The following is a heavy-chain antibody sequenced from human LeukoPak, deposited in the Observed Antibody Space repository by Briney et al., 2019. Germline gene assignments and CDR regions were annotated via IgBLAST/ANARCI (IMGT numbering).Heavy chain of an antibody. CDR2: IYSGGTT. D-gene: IGHD3-3*01. CDR1: EFTVTTNY. CDR3: AMGSGYLFDY. J-gene: IGHJ4*02. Sequence: GGSLRLSCAASEFTVTTNYMNWVRQAPGKGLEWVAVIYSGGTTYYADSVKGRFTISRDNSKNTLYLQMNTLRAEDTAVYYCAMGSGYLFDYWGQGTLVTVSS. V-gene: IGHV3-53*01.